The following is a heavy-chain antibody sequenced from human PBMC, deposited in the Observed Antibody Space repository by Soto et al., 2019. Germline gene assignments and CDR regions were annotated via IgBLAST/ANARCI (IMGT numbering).Heavy chain of an antibody. Sequence: GGSLRLSCAASGFTFSNDWMHWVRQAPGKGLVWVSHINSDGSSTNYADFVKGRFTIARDNAKNTVYLQMNSLRAEDTAVYYCARDRSYSLDVWGQGTTVTVSS. CDR1: GFTFSNDW. CDR2: INSDGSST. J-gene: IGHJ6*02. V-gene: IGHV3-74*01. CDR3: ARDRSYSLDV.